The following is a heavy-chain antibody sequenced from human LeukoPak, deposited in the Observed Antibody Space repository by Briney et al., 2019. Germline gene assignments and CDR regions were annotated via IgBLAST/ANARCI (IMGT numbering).Heavy chain of an antibody. CDR3: VRDPTTVTTSFDL. Sequence: SETLSLTCTVSGDSIGAYYWSWIRQPAGKGLEWIGRIYKSMYSGGSTDYNPSLKSRVTMSVDTSKNQLSLKLSSLTAADTAVYYCVRDPTTVTTSFDLWGQGTLVTVSS. CDR1: GDSIGAYY. J-gene: IGHJ5*01. CDR2: IYKSMYSGGST. V-gene: IGHV4-4*07. D-gene: IGHD4-17*01.